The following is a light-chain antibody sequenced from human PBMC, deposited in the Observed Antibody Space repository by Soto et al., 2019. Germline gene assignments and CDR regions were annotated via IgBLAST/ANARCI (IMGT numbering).Light chain of an antibody. J-gene: IGKJ4*01. V-gene: IGKV3-11*01. CDR2: DTS. CDR3: QQRANWPLT. CDR1: ESVRHY. Sequence: EIVLTQSPATLSLSPGERATLSCRASESVRHYLAWYQQKPGQAPRLLIYDTSNRATGIPARFSGSGSGTDFTLIISSLEPEDFAVYYCQQRANWPLTFGGGTKVDI.